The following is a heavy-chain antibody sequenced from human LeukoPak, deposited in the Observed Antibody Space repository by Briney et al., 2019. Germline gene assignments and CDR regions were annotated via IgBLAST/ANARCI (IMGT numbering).Heavy chain of an antibody. V-gene: IGHV7-4-1*02. Sequence: ASVKVSCKASGYIFTGYYMHWMRQAPGQGLEWMGWINTNTGNPTYGQGFTGRFVFSLDTSVNTAYLQISSLQAEDTAVYYCARALPGCGSTNCYGLETWGQGTLVTVSS. CDR2: INTNTGNP. CDR3: ARALPGCGSTNCYGLET. CDR1: GYIFTGYY. D-gene: IGHD2-2*01. J-gene: IGHJ5*02.